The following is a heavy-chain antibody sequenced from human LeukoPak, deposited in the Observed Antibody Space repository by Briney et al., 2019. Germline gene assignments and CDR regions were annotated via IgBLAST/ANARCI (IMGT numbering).Heavy chain of an antibody. J-gene: IGHJ4*02. CDR2: INPGDSDT. V-gene: IGHV5-51*01. CDR3: ARQSAAASFDY. CDR1: GYSFTSYW. D-gene: IGHD6-13*01. Sequence: RGESLKISCKGSGYSFTSYWIGWVRQMPGKGLEWMGIINPGDSDTRYSPSFQGQVTMSADKSISTAYLQWSSLKASDTAMYYCARQSAAASFDYWGQGALVTVPS.